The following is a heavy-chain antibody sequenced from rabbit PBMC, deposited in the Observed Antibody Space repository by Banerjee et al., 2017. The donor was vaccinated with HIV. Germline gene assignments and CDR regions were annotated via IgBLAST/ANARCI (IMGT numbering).Heavy chain of an antibody. CDR2: IYAGSSGSA. J-gene: IGHJ4*01. D-gene: IGHD8-1*01. Sequence: QEQLVESGGGLVQPGGSLKLSCKASGFDFSSNAMCWVRQAPGKGLEWIACIYAGSSGSAYYASWAKGRFTISKTSSTTVTLQMTSLTAADTATYFCARSGANSIYNYFNLWGPGTLVTVS. CDR1: GFDFSSNA. CDR3: ARSGANSIYNYFNL. V-gene: IGHV1S45*01.